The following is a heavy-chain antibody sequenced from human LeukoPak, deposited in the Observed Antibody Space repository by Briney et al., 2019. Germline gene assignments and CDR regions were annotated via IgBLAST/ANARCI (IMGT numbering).Heavy chain of an antibody. V-gene: IGHV4-59*12. CDR3: ARGDSNWFDP. J-gene: IGHJ5*02. Sequence: SETLSLTCTVSGGSISSYYWSWIRQPPGKGLEWIGYIYYSGSTNYNPSLKSRVTISVDTSKNQFSLKLSSVTAADTAVYYCARGDSNWFDPWGQGTLVTVSS. D-gene: IGHD3-16*01. CDR1: GGSISSYY. CDR2: IYYSGST.